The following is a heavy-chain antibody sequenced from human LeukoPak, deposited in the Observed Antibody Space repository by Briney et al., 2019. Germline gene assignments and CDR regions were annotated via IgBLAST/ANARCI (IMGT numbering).Heavy chain of an antibody. CDR1: GGSISGYY. CDR2: IYYSGST. J-gene: IGHJ4*02. D-gene: IGHD6-13*01. CDR3: ARQLAAAGIVPFDY. V-gene: IGHV4-59*08. Sequence: SETLSLTCTVSGGSISGYYWSWIRQPPGKGLEWIGYIYYSGSTNYNPSLKSRVTISVDTSKNQFSLKLSSVTAADTAVYYCARQLAAAGIVPFDYWGQGTLVTVSS.